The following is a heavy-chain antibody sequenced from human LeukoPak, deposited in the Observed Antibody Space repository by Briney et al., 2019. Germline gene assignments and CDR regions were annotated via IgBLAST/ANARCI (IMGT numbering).Heavy chain of an antibody. D-gene: IGHD6-13*01. V-gene: IGHV4-34*01. J-gene: IGHJ4*02. Sequence: KPSETLSLTCGVHGGSFNDYSWTWIRQSPGKGLKWIGEINHSGSTTYNPSLKSRFTMSVDASKNQFSLRLSSVTAADTTVYYCARLGLYTSSWHRFYYFDYWGQGTLVTVSS. CDR2: INHSGST. CDR3: ARLGLYTSSWHRFYYFDY. CDR1: GGSFNDYS.